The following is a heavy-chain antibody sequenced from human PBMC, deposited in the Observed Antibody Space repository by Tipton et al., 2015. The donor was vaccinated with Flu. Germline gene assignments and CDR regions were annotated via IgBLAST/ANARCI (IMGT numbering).Heavy chain of an antibody. CDR2: IFTSGST. D-gene: IGHD2-15*01. J-gene: IGHJ3*02. V-gene: IGHV4-61*02. CDR3: ARYCSGGSCKRDTNDAFDI. Sequence: TLSLTCTVSGGSISSGSYYWNWIRQPAGKGLEWVGRIFTSGSTNYNPSLKSRVTTSVDTSKNQFSLMLTSVTAADTAVYYCARYCSGGSCKRDTNDAFDIWGQGTMVTVSS. CDR1: GGSISSGSYY.